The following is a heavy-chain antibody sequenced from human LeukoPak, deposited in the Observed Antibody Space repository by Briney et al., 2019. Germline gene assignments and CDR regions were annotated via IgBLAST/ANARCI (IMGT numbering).Heavy chain of an antibody. V-gene: IGHV4-59*08. J-gene: IGHJ4*02. D-gene: IGHD6-19*01. Sequence: PSETLSLTCSVSGGSISSYYWSWIRQPPGKGLEWIGYISYSGSINYNPSLKSRVTISVDTSKNQFSLKLRFVTAADTAVYYCARPDYSSGWYYFDYWGQGTLVTVSS. CDR2: ISYSGSI. CDR3: ARPDYSSGWYYFDY. CDR1: GGSISSYY.